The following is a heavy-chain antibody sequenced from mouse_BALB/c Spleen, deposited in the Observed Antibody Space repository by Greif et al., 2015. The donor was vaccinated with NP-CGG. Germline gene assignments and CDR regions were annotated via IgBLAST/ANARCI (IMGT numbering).Heavy chain of an antibody. CDR1: GFNIKDYY. Sequence: EVQLQQSGAELVRSGASVKLSCTASGFNIKDYYMHWVKQRPEQGLEWIGWIDPENGDTEYAPKFQGKATMTADTSSNTAYLQLSSLTSEDTAAYYCNAYYDYAMDYWGQGTSVTVSS. J-gene: IGHJ4*01. CDR3: NAYYDYAMDY. CDR2: IDPENGDT. D-gene: IGHD1-1*01. V-gene: IGHV14-4*02.